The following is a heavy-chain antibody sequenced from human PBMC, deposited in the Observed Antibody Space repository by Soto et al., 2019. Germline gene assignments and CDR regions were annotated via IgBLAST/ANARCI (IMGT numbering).Heavy chain of an antibody. CDR1: GFTVSSNY. V-gene: IGHV3-53*04. Sequence: GGSLRLSCAASGFTVSSNYMSWVRQAPGKGLEWVSVIYSGGSTYYADSVKGRFTISRHNSKNTLYLQMNSLRAEDTAVYYCAREGGYCSGGSCYSDAFDIWGQGTMVTVSS. CDR3: AREGGYCSGGSCYSDAFDI. CDR2: IYSGGST. J-gene: IGHJ3*02. D-gene: IGHD2-15*01.